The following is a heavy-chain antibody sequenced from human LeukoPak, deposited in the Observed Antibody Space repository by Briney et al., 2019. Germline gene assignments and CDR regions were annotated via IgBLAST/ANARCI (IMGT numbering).Heavy chain of an antibody. CDR3: ARVGYDSSGRHRYAFDI. CDR2: INPNNGNT. CDR1: GYTFTRYG. Sequence: PGASVKVSCKASGYTFTRYGISWVRQAPGQGLEWMGWINPNNGNTNYVQKLQGRVTMTTDTSTSTAYMELRSLRSDDTAVYYCARVGYDSSGRHRYAFDIWGQGTMVTVSS. J-gene: IGHJ3*02. V-gene: IGHV1-18*01. D-gene: IGHD3-22*01.